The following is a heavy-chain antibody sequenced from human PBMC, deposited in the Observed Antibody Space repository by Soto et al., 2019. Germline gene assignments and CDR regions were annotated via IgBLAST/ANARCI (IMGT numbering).Heavy chain of an antibody. CDR3: AGGRKEVACCDVFDI. D-gene: IGHD5-12*01. Sequence: ASVKVSCKASGYTFTSYGISWVRQAPGQGLEWMGWISAYNGNTNYAQKLQGRVTMTTDTSTSTAYMELRSLRSDDTAVYYCAGGRKEVACCDVFDIWGKGTRVTVSS. J-gene: IGHJ3*02. CDR2: ISAYNGNT. CDR1: GYTFTSYG. V-gene: IGHV1-18*01.